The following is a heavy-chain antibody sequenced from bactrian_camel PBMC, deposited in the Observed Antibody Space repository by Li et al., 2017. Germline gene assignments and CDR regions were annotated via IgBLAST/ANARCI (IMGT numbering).Heavy chain of an antibody. V-gene: IGHV3S1*01. CDR2: LDADGTTT. CDR3: AYDLPRYCDLKVRTTRTRK. Sequence: HVQLVESGGGSVEAGGSLNISCVASGVTRNAYCIGWFRQVPGKEREGVAVLDADGTTTLYRDSVKGRFTISRLNAKNTLYLQMNSLKPEDTAMYYCAYDLPRYCDLKVRTTRTRKWGQGTQVTVS. J-gene: IGHJ4*01. CDR1: GVTRNAYC. D-gene: IGHD5*01.